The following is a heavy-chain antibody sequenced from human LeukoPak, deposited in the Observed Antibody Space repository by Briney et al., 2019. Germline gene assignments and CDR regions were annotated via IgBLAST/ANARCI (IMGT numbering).Heavy chain of an antibody. J-gene: IGHJ3*02. CDR2: ISAYNGNT. V-gene: IGHV1-18*01. CDR1: GGTFSSYA. CDR3: ARDQRRGVVPAPDAFDI. D-gene: IGHD2-2*01. Sequence: GASVKVSCKASGGTFSSYAISWVRQAPGQGLEWMGWISAYNGNTNYAQKLQGRVTMTTDTSTSTAYMELRSLRSDDTAVYYCARDQRRGVVPAPDAFDIWGQGTMVTVSS.